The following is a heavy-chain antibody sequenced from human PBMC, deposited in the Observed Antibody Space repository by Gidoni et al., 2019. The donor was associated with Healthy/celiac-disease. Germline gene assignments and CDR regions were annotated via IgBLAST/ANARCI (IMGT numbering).Heavy chain of an antibody. D-gene: IGHD3-10*01. CDR2: ISWNSGSI. CDR3: AKDKVPRSIDYYGSGSYYTAVDY. V-gene: IGHV3-9*01. J-gene: IGHJ4*02. CDR1: GFTFDDYA. Sequence: EVQLVESGGGLVQPGRSLRLSCAASGFTFDDYAMHWVRKAPGKGLEWVSGISWNSGSIGYADSVKGRFTISRDNAKNSLYLQMNSLRAEDTALYYCAKDKVPRSIDYYGSGSYYTAVDYWGQGTLVTVSS.